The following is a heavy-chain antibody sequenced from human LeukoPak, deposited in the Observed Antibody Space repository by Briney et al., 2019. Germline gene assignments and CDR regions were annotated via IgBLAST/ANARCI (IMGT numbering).Heavy chain of an antibody. V-gene: IGHV3-74*01. D-gene: IGHD2/OR15-2a*01. CDR1: GFTFSSYW. CDR2: INSDESTT. CDR3: AGRGFYFDI. J-gene: IGHJ3*02. Sequence: PGGSLRLSCAASGFTFSSYWMHWVRQAPGKGLVWVSRINSDESTTSYADSVKGRFAISRDNAKNTLYLQMNSLRVEDTAVYYCAGRGFYFDIWGQGAMVTVSS.